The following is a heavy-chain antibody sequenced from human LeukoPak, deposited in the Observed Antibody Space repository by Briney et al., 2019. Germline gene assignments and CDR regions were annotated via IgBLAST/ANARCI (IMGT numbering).Heavy chain of an antibody. CDR1: GYTFTGYY. CDR3: AWGATFLSPVYDY. J-gene: IGHJ4*02. D-gene: IGHD1-26*01. V-gene: IGHV1-2*02. Sequence: ASVKVSCKASGYTFTGYYMHWVRQAPGQGLEWMGWINPNSGGTNYAQKFHGRVTMTMDTSISTAYMELSRLRSDDTAVYYCAWGATFLSPVYDYWGQGTLVTVSS. CDR2: INPNSGGT.